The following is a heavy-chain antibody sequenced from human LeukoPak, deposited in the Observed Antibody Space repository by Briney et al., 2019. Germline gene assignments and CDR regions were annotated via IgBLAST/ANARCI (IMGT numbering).Heavy chain of an antibody. CDR2: IYTSGST. V-gene: IGHV4-61*02. CDR1: GGSISSGSYY. Sequence: SQTLSLTCTVSGGSISSGSYYWTWIRQPAGTGLEWIGRIYTSGSTNHNPSLKSRVTISLDTSKNQFSLKLISVTAADTAVYFCARESTDTSMDYWGQGTLVTVSS. CDR3: ARESTDTSMDY. J-gene: IGHJ4*02. D-gene: IGHD5-18*01.